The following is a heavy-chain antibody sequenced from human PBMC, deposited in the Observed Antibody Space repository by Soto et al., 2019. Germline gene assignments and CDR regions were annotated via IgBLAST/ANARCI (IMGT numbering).Heavy chain of an antibody. CDR3: ARHHGPTTSENWFDP. J-gene: IGHJ5*02. CDR1: GYTFFTYD. CDR2: ISTYSGDT. Sequence: ASVKVSCKASGYTFFTYDISRVRQAPGQGLEWMGWISTYSGDTKYAQNFQGRVTVTTDTSTTTAYLELRSLRSDDTTVYYCARHHGPTTSENWFDPWGQGTLVTVSS. D-gene: IGHD5-12*01. V-gene: IGHV1-18*01.